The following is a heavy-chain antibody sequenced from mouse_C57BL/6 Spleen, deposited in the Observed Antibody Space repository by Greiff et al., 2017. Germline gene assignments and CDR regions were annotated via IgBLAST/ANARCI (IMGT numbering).Heavy chain of an antibody. Sequence: VKLQESGPELVKPGASVKISCKASGYAFSSSWMNWVKQRPGKGLEWIGRIYPGDGDTNYNGKFKGKATLTADKSSSTAYMQLSSLTSEDSAVYFCAIYYYGSSYVFDYWGQGTTLTVSS. CDR3: AIYYYGSSYVFDY. CDR1: GYAFSSSW. J-gene: IGHJ2*01. D-gene: IGHD1-1*01. CDR2: IYPGDGDT. V-gene: IGHV1-82*01.